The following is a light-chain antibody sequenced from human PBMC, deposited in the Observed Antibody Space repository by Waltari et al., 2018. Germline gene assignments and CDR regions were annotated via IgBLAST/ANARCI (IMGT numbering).Light chain of an antibody. J-gene: IGKJ2*01. V-gene: IGKV2-30*01. CDR3: MQGSHWPYT. Sequence: DVALAQSPLSLPVTLGQPASISCRSTQSLLYSDGNTYFNWVHQRPGQSPRRLIYKVSNRDSGVPDRFSGSGSGTDFTLKISRVEAEDVGLYYCMQGSHWPYTFGQGTRLEIK. CDR1: QSLLYSDGNTY. CDR2: KVS.